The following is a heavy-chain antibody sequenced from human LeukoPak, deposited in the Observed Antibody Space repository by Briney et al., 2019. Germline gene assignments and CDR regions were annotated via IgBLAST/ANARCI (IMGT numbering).Heavy chain of an antibody. D-gene: IGHD3-3*01. Sequence: GGSLRLSCAAFGFTFSTYTIHWVRQAPGKGLEWVARISFDGTDKTYVDSVQGRFSLSRDNSKNTVYLQMNSLRPDDTAIYYCARDYMSGGTGFWDYWGQGTLVTVSS. V-gene: IGHV3-30-3*01. CDR2: ISFDGTDK. CDR3: ARDYMSGGTGFWDY. J-gene: IGHJ4*02. CDR1: GFTFSTYT.